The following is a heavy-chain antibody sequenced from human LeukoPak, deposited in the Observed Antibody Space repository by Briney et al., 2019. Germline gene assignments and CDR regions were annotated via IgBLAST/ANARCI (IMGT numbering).Heavy chain of an antibody. CDR2: IYPGASDT. CDR1: GYSFTNYW. V-gene: IGHV5-51*01. D-gene: IGHD5-18*01. J-gene: IGHJ3*02. CDR3: ARLRSRGYRDAFDI. Sequence: GESLKISCKGSGYSFTNYWIAWVRHMPGKGLDWMGIIYPGASDTRYSPSFQGQVTISADKSITTAYLQWSSLKASDTAMYYCARLRSRGYRDAFDIWGQGTMVTVSS.